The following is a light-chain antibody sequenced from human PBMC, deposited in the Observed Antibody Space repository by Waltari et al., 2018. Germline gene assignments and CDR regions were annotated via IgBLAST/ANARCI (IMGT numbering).Light chain of an antibody. CDR1: QSITGSW. J-gene: IGKJ4*01. V-gene: IGKV3-20*01. Sequence: EIVLTQSPGTLSLSPGERVTLSCRASQSITGSWMTWYQQKPGQAPRLLIYGASSRATGIPDRFSGSGSGTDFTLTISRLEPEDSAIYYCQQYDGSVVTFGGGTKVEIK. CDR2: GAS. CDR3: QQYDGSVVT.